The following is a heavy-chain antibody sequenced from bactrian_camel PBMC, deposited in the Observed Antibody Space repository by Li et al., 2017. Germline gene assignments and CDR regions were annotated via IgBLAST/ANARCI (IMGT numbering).Heavy chain of an antibody. CDR1: RRTYSTYC. D-gene: IGHD4*01. CDR2: IDSRNGT. J-gene: IGHJ6*01. V-gene: IGHV3S67*01. Sequence: DVQLVESGGGSVQAGGSLSVSCTDSRRTYSTYCMAWFRQAPGKEREGVAAIDSRNGTAYADSATGRFTISQDNTENTLYLQMNNLTLDDTSTYFCTADPWGWAQDRPCKGPGDFGDFGYWGQGTQVTVS. CDR3: TADPWGWAQDRPCKGPGDFGDFGY.